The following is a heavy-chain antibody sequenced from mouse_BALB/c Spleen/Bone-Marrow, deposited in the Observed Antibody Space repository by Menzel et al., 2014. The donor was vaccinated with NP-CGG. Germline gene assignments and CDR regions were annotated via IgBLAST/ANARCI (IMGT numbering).Heavy chain of an antibody. CDR2: IRNRANGYTT. D-gene: IGHD2-1*01. J-gene: IGHJ4*01. CDR3: ARETGYAYGNFAMDY. CDR1: GFTSIDYY. Sequence: EVKLMESGGGLVQPGGSLRLSCEASGFTSIDYYMTWVRRPPGKALEWLGFIRNRANGYTTEYSASVKGRFTISRDISQSIFYLQMNTLRAEDSATYYCARETGYAYGNFAMDYWGQGTSVTVSS. V-gene: IGHV7-3*02.